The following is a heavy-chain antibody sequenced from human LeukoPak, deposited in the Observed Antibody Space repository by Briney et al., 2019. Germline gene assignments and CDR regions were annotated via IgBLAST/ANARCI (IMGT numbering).Heavy chain of an antibody. J-gene: IGHJ5*02. CDR1: GGSFSGYY. CDR3: ARAYNGYDYP. V-gene: IGHV4-34*01. Sequence: SETLSLTCAVYGGSFSGYYWSWIRQTPGKGLEWIGEVNHSGTTNYNPSLKSRVTISVDTSKNQFSLKVTSVTAADTALYYCARAYNGYDYPWGQGTLVTVSS. CDR2: VNHSGTT. D-gene: IGHD5-12*01.